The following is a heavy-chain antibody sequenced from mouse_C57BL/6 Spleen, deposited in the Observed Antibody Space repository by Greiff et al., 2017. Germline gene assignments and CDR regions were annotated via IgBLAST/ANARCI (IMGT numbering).Heavy chain of an antibody. CDR1: GYTFPSYW. CDR3: ALSRYGYDAWFAY. D-gene: IGHD2-2*01. CDR2: IYPGSGST. V-gene: IGHV1-55*01. J-gene: IGHJ3*01. Sequence: QVQLQQPGVEFVKPGASVKMSCKASGYTFPSYWITWVKQRPGQGLDWIGDIYPGSGSTNYNEKFKSKATLTVDTSSSTAYMQFSSLTSEDSAVYYCALSRYGYDAWFAYWGQGTLVTVSA.